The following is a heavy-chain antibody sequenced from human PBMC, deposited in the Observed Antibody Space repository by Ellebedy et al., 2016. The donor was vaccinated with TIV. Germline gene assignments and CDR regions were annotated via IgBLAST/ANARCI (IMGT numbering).Heavy chain of an antibody. Sequence: GGSLRLSCAASGFTFSDYYMSWVRQAPGKGLEWVSAVRGSDGNIYYANSVRGRFTISRDNSKNTLYLQMNSLRAEDTAVYYCAKGVSSSWYGVSWGQGTLVTVSS. D-gene: IGHD6-13*01. CDR3: AKGVSSSWYGVS. CDR2: VRGSDGNI. CDR1: GFTFSDYY. J-gene: IGHJ5*02. V-gene: IGHV3-23*01.